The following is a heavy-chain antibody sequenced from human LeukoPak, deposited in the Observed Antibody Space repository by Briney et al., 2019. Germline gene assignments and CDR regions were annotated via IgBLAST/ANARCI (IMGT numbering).Heavy chain of an antibody. CDR1: GYTFTSYA. CDR2: INAGNGNT. D-gene: IGHD5-18*01. J-gene: IGHJ4*02. CDR3: AREGSYGSQTHFDY. V-gene: IGHV1-3*01. Sequence: ASVKVSCKASGYTFTSYAMRWVRQAPGQRLEWMGWINAGNGNTKYSQKFQGRVTITRDTSASTAYMELSSLRSEDTAVYYCAREGSYGSQTHFDYWGQGTLVTVSS.